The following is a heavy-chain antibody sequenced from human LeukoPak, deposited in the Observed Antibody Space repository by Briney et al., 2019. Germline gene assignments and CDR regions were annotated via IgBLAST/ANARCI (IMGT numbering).Heavy chain of an antibody. J-gene: IGHJ4*02. V-gene: IGHV3-30*18. Sequence: GGSLRLSCAASGFTFSSYGMHWVRQAPGKGLEWMAVISYDGSNQYHADSVKGRFSISRDNAKNTVYLQMNSLGAEDTAVYYCAKGEQYSSAWYHSSGDYWGQGTLVTVSS. CDR3: AKGEQYSSAWYHSSGDY. D-gene: IGHD6-19*01. CDR1: GFTFSSYG. CDR2: ISYDGSNQ.